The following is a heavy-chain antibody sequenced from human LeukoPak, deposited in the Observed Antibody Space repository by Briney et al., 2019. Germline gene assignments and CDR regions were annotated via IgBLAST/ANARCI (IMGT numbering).Heavy chain of an antibody. V-gene: IGHV3-15*01. CDR2: IKSKTDGGTT. Sequence: PGGSLRLSCAASGFTFSNAWMNWVRQAPGKGLEWVGRIKSKTDGGTTDHAAPVKGRFTIPRDDSKNTVYMQMNSLKTEDTAVYYCTTDFGYCTNGVCYRGPSDYWGQGTLVTVSS. CDR1: GFTFSNAW. J-gene: IGHJ4*02. D-gene: IGHD2-8*01. CDR3: TTDFGYCTNGVCYRGPSDY.